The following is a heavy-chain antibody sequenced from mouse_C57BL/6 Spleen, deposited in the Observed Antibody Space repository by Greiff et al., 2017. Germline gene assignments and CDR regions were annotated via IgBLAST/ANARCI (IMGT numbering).Heavy chain of an antibody. Sequence: QVQLQQPGAELVRPGSSVKLSCKASGYTFTSYWMDWVKQRPGQGLEWIGNIYPSDSETHYNQKFKDKATLTVDKSSSTAYMQLSSLTSEDSAVYYCARVRLRYFDVWGTGTTVTVSS. V-gene: IGHV1-61*01. CDR1: GYTFTSYW. J-gene: IGHJ1*03. CDR3: ARVRLRYFDV. CDR2: IYPSDSET. D-gene: IGHD6-2*01.